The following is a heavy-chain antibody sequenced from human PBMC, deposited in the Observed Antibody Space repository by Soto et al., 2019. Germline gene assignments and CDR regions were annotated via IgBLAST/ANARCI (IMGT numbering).Heavy chain of an antibody. D-gene: IGHD2-2*02. CDR2: ISGSGGST. CDR1: GFTFSSYA. Sequence: GSLRLSCAASGFTFSSYAMSWVRQAPGKGLEWVSAISGSGGSTYYADSVKGRFTISRDNSKNTLYLQMNSLRAEDTAVYYCAKDYCSSTSCYTYYYGMDVWGQGTTVTV. V-gene: IGHV3-23*01. CDR3: AKDYCSSTSCYTYYYGMDV. J-gene: IGHJ6*02.